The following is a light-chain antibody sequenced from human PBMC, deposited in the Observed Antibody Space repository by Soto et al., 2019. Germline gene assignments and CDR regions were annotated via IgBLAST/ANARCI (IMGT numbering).Light chain of an antibody. CDR1: SSDVGGYNY. J-gene: IGLJ1*01. CDR3: CSYAGSLYV. V-gene: IGLV2-11*01. Sequence: QSVLTQPRSVSGSPGQSVTISCTGTSSDVGGYNYVSWYQQHPGKAPKLMIYDVSKRPSGVPDRFSGSKSGNTASLTISGLWAEDEADYYGCSYAGSLYVFGPGTK. CDR2: DVS.